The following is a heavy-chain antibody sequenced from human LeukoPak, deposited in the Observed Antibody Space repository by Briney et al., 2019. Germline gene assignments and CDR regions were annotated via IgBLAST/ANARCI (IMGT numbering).Heavy chain of an antibody. CDR3: ARHLRNWGNFDY. V-gene: IGHV4-39*01. Sequence: SETLSLTCTVSGGSISSGAYYWGWIRQPPGKGLEWIGSIYYSGSTYYNPSLKSRLTISVDTSKKQFSLKLSSVTAADTAIYYCARHLRNWGNFDYWCQGTLVTVSS. D-gene: IGHD3-16*01. CDR1: GGSISSGAYY. J-gene: IGHJ4*02. CDR2: IYYSGST.